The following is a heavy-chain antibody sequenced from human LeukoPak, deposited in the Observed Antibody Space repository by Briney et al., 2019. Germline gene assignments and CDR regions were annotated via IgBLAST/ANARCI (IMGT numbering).Heavy chain of an antibody. D-gene: IGHD1-1*01. Sequence: PSETLSLTCAVYGGSFSGYYWSWIRQPPRKGLEWIGEINHSGSTNYNPSLKSRVTISVDTSKNQFSLKLSSVTAADTAVYYCARRGRRPFDYWGQGTLVTVSS. V-gene: IGHV4-34*01. CDR1: GGSFSGYY. CDR3: ARRGRRPFDY. J-gene: IGHJ4*02. CDR2: INHSGST.